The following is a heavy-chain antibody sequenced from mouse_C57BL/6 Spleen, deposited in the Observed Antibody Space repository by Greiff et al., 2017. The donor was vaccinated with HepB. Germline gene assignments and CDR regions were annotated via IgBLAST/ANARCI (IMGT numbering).Heavy chain of an antibody. Sequence: EVKVVESEGGLVQPGSSMKLSCTASGFTFSDYYMAWVRQVPEKGLEWVANINYDGSSTYYLDSLKSRFIISRDNAKNILYLQMSSLKSEDTATYYCERVWDVRGAPGMDYWGQGTSVTVSS. CDR1: GFTFSDYY. CDR2: INYDGSST. CDR3: ERVWDVRGAPGMDY. V-gene: IGHV5-16*01. J-gene: IGHJ4*01. D-gene: IGHD4-1*01.